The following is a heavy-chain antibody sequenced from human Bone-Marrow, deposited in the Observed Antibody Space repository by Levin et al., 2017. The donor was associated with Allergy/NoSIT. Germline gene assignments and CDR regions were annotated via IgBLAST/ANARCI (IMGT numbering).Heavy chain of an antibody. CDR2: ISHSGST. J-gene: IGHJ6*02. V-gene: IGHV4-34*01. Sequence: SETLSLTCAVYGGSFSDYSWSWIRQPPGKGLEWIGDISHSGSTNYNPSLKGRVTISIETSKNQFSLELSSVTAADTAVYYCARIRVILTGYYRGSQASYYYGMDVWGQGTTVTVSS. CDR3: ARIRVILTGYYRGSQASYYYGMDV. D-gene: IGHD3-9*01. CDR1: GGSFSDYS.